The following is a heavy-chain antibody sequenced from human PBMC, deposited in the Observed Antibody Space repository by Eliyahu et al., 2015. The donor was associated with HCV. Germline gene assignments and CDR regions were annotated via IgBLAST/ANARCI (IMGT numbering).Heavy chain of an antibody. V-gene: IGHV3-33*01. D-gene: IGHD1/OR15-1a*01. CDR1: GFIFSSXG. J-gene: IGHJ4*02. CDR3: ARGTWSTATRGYYFDY. CDR2: IWYDGVKK. Sequence: QVQLVESGGDVVQPGTSLRISCVASGFIFSSXGLHWVRQXPGKGLGWVAVIWYDGVKKYYGDSVKGRFVISRDNSKNTVYLQLNDLRAEDTAVYYCARGTWSTATRGYYFDYWGQRVLVTVSS.